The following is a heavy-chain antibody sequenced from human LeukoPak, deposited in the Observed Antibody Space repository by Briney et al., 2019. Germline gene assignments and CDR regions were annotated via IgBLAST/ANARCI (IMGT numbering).Heavy chain of an antibody. CDR1: GFTFSSYW. V-gene: IGHV3-74*01. CDR3: LAAAGTIG. Sequence: GGSLRLSCAASGFTFSSYWMHWVRQAPGKGLVWVSRVNNDGSTTSYADSVRGRFTISRDNTKNTLYLQMNSLRAEDAAVYFCLAAAGTIGWGQGTLVTVSS. J-gene: IGHJ4*02. D-gene: IGHD6-13*01. CDR2: VNNDGSTT.